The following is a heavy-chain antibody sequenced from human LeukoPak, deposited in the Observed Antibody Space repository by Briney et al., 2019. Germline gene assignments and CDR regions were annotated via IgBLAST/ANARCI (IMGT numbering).Heavy chain of an antibody. D-gene: IGHD2-21*01. Sequence: SVKVSCKASGYTFTNYGISWVRQAPGQGLEWMGGIIPILGTPKYAQTFQDRVTITADESTSTAYMGLSSLRSEDTAVYYCARGAYCGGNCYSLYYYYYGMDVWGQGTTVTVSS. CDR3: ARGAYCGGNCYSLYYYYYGMDV. CDR1: GYTFTNYG. CDR2: IIPILGTP. V-gene: IGHV1-69*13. J-gene: IGHJ6*02.